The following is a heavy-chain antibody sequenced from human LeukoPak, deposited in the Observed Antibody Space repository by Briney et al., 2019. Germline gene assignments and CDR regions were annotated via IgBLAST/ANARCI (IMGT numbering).Heavy chain of an antibody. J-gene: IGHJ5*02. Sequence: KPSETLSLTCSVSGGSISSTSYYWGWIRQPPGKGLEWIGSINYSGNTYYNLSLKSRVIMSVDSSKDQFSLNLTSLTAADTAVYYCARASFRFGESPGSFGPWAQGALVTVSS. CDR3: ARASFRFGESPGSFGP. CDR1: GGSISSTSYY. D-gene: IGHD3-10*01. V-gene: IGHV4-39*07. CDR2: INYSGNT.